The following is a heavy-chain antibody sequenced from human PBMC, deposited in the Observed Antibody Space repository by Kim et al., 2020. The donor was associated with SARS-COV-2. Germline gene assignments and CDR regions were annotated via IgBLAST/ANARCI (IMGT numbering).Heavy chain of an antibody. V-gene: IGHV4-59*08. J-gene: IGHJ5*02. CDR2: IYYSGST. D-gene: IGHD2-2*01. CDR1: GGSISSYY. Sequence: SETLSLTCTVSGGSISSYYWSWIRQPPGKGLEWIAYIYYSGSTNYNPSLKSRVTISVDTSKNQFSLKLSSVTAADTAVYYCARHEVPPGDWLDPWGQGTLVTVSS. CDR3: ARHEVPPGDWLDP.